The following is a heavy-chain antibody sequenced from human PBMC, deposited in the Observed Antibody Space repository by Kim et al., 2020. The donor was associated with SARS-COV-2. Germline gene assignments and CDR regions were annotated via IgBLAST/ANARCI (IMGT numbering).Heavy chain of an antibody. J-gene: IGHJ5*02. D-gene: IGHD1-26*01. V-gene: IGHV3-7*01. CDR1: GFTFSSYW. Sequence: GGSLRLSCAASGFTFSSYWMSWVRQAPGKGLEWVANIKQDGSEKYYVDSVKGRFTISRDNAKNSLYLQMNSLRAEDTAVYYCAREVGIYGYNWFDPWGQGTLGTVSS. CDR3: AREVGIYGYNWFDP. CDR2: IKQDGSEK.